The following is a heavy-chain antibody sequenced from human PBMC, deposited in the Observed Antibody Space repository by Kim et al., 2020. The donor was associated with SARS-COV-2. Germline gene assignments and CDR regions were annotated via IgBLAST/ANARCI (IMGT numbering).Heavy chain of an antibody. V-gene: IGHV4-34*01. D-gene: IGHD6-13*01. CDR1: GGSFSGYY. CDR2: INHSGST. CDR3: ARNRPRIVASPRRAAAGTHWFDP. J-gene: IGHJ5*02. Sequence: SETLSLTCAVYGGSFSGYYWSWIRQPPGKGLEWIGEINHSGSTNYNPSLKSRVTISVDTSKNQFSLKLSSVTAADTAVYYCARNRPRIVASPRRAAAGTHWFDPWGQGTLVTVSS.